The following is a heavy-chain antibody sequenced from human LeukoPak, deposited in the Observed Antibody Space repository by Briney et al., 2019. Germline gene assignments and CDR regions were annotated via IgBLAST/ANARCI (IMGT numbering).Heavy chain of an antibody. V-gene: IGHV4-59*01. J-gene: IGHJ5*02. CDR1: GGSIGNYY. D-gene: IGHD2-8*02. Sequence: TSETLSLTCTVSGGSIGNYYWSWIRQTPGKGLEWIGYVYYTGSTNYNPSLQSRVRLSVDTSRNQSSLKLNSLTAADTAVYYCARHTGGSVRGCFDPWGQGTLVTVSS. CDR3: ARHTGGSVRGCFDP. CDR2: VYYTGST.